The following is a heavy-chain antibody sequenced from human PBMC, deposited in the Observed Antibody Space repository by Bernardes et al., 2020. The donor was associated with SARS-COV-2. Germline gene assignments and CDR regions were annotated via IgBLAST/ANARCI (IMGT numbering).Heavy chain of an antibody. CDR3: ARLNYYDSSGYYRPDAFDI. D-gene: IGHD3-22*01. V-gene: IGHV4-59*08. J-gene: IGHJ3*02. CDR2: IYYSGST. Sequence: SETLSLTCTVSGGSISSYYWSWIRQPPGKGLEWIGYIYYSGSTNYNPSLKSRVTISVDTSKNQFSLKLSSVTAADTAVYYCARLNYYDSSGYYRPDAFDIWGQGTKVTVSS. CDR1: GGSISSYY.